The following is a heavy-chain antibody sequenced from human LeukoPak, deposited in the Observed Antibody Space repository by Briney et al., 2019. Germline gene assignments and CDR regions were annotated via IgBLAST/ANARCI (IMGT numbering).Heavy chain of an antibody. D-gene: IGHD6-13*01. CDR3: ARDPGSSSFDY. Sequence: GGSLRLSCAASTFTFSTYWMTWVRQAPGKGPEFVANINQDGSVKNYVDSVKGRFTISRDNAKNSLYLQMNGLRADDTAVYYCARDPGSSSFDYWGQGTLVTVSS. CDR1: TFTFSTYW. CDR2: INQDGSVK. V-gene: IGHV3-7*01. J-gene: IGHJ4*02.